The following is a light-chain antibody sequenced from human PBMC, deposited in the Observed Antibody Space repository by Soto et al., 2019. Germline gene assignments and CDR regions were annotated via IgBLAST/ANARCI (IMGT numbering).Light chain of an antibody. CDR2: GAS. J-gene: IGKJ1*01. CDR1: QSVSSSY. CDR3: QQYGSSLRT. Sequence: EIVLTQSPGTLSLSPGERATLSCRASQSVSSSYLAWYQQKPGQAPRLLIYGASSRATGIPDRFSGSGSGTDFTVTISRLEPEDFAVYYCQQYGSSLRTFGQGTKVEIK. V-gene: IGKV3-20*01.